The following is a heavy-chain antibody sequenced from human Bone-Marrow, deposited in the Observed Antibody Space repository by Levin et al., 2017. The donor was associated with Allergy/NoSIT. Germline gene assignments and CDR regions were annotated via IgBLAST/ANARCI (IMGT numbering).Heavy chain of an antibody. D-gene: IGHD2-2*01. J-gene: IGHJ5*02. CDR1: GYTFTTYW. CDR2: INPRDSDT. CDR3: ARHGGCSRTSCFNWFDP. Sequence: NRGESLKISCKVSGYTFTTYWIGWVRQMPGKGLEWMGIINPRDSDTRYSPSFQGHVTMSVDKSFNTAYLRWSSLKASDTAIYYCARHGGCSRTSCFNWFDPWGQGTLVTVSS. V-gene: IGHV5-51*01.